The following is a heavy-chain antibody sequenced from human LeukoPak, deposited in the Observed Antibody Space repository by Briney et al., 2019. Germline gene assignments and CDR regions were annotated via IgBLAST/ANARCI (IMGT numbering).Heavy chain of an antibody. CDR3: AKDLRYSNA. V-gene: IGHV3-23*01. Sequence: GGSLRLSCAASGFTLSSCAMRWVRQAPGKGLEWVSGIGVSGSTYYADSVKGRFTISRDNSKNTLYLQMDSLRVEDTAVYYCAKDLRYSNAWGQGTTVTVSS. CDR1: GFTLSSCA. D-gene: IGHD1-1*01. CDR2: IGVSGST. J-gene: IGHJ6*02.